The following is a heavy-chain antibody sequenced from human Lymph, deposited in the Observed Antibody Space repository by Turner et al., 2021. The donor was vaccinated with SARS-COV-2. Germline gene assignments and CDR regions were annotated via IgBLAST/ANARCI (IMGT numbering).Heavy chain of an antibody. J-gene: IGHJ4*02. V-gene: IGHV3-21*01. CDR3: ARERYDSSGSESYYFDY. CDR1: GFSCSRYS. Sequence: EVQLVVSGGGLVKPGGSLTLSCAASGFSCSRYSRNWVRQAPGKGLEWVSSISSSSSYIYYADSVKGRFTISRDSAKNSLYLQMNSLRAEDTAVYYCARERYDSSGSESYYFDYWGQGTLVTVSS. D-gene: IGHD3-22*01. CDR2: ISSSSSYI.